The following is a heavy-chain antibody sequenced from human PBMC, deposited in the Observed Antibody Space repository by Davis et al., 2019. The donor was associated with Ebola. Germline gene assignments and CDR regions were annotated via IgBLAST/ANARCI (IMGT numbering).Heavy chain of an antibody. CDR2: ISYDGNNK. CDR3: ARAHELYFGGSYDV. D-gene: IGHD4-23*01. J-gene: IGHJ4*02. Sequence: PGGSLRLSCAASGFTFSTYAMNWVRQAPGKGLEWLAIISYDGNNKYYADSVKGRFTISRDNSKNTLYLQMNNLRAEDTAVYYCARAHELYFGGSYDVWGQGTLVTVSS. CDR1: GFTFSTYA. V-gene: IGHV3-30-3*01.